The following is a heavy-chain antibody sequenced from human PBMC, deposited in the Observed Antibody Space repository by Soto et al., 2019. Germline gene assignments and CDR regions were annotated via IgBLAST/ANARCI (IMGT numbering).Heavy chain of an antibody. D-gene: IGHD6-13*01. Sequence: ASVKVSCKVSGYTLTELSMHWVRQAPGKGLEWMGGFDPEDGETIYAQKFQGRVTMTRDTSTSTVYMELSSLRSEDTAVYYCARDLAAAGTYWGQGTLVTVSS. J-gene: IGHJ4*02. CDR3: ARDLAAAGTY. V-gene: IGHV1-24*01. CDR1: GYTLTELS. CDR2: FDPEDGET.